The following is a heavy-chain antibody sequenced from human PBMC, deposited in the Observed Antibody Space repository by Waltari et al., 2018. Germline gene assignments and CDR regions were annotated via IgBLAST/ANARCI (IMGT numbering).Heavy chain of an antibody. V-gene: IGHV3-64*01. CDR1: GFSFSSHA. CDR2: ISGDGGAT. CDR3: ARDLYCSSTACYAPFDY. J-gene: IGHJ4*02. Sequence: EVQLVESGGGLVQPGGSLRLSCAASGFSFSSHALHWVRQDPGKGLEIVSAISGDGGATYYSNAVKGRVTISRDNSKNTLYLQMGSLRAEDMAMYYCARDLYCSSTACYAPFDYWGQGTLVTVSS. D-gene: IGHD2-2*01.